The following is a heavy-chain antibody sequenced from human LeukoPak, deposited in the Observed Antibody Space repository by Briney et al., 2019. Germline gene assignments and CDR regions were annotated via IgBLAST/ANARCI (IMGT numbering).Heavy chain of an antibody. Sequence: PSETLSLTCTVSGGSISSYYRSWIRQPPGKGLEWIGYVYYSGSTNYNPSLKSRVTISVDTSKNQFSLRLSSVTAADTAVYYCAREYNSIYYYFDYWGQGTLVTVSS. D-gene: IGHD6-13*01. CDR3: AREYNSIYYYFDY. CDR1: GGSISSYY. CDR2: VYYSGST. J-gene: IGHJ4*02. V-gene: IGHV4-59*01.